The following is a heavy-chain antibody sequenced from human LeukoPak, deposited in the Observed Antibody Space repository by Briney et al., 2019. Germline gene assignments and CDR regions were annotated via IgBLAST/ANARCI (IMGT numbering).Heavy chain of an antibody. CDR2: IKQDGSEK. CDR1: GFTFSSYW. V-gene: IGHV3-7*01. J-gene: IGHJ4*02. Sequence: GGSLRLSCAASGFTFSSYWMSWVRQAPGKGLEWVANIKQDGSEKYYVDSVKGRFTISRDNAKNSLYLQMNSLRAEDTAVYYCARVTALYGDQFDYWGQGTLVTVSS. CDR3: ARVTALYGDQFDY. D-gene: IGHD4-17*01.